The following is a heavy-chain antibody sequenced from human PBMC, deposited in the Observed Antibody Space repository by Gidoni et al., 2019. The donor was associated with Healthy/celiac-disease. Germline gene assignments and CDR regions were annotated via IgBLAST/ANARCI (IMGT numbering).Heavy chain of an antibody. CDR2: ISAYNGNT. CDR3: ARVGGTIIRFLEWFTDKPYYFDY. CDR1: GYTFTSYG. D-gene: IGHD3-3*01. V-gene: IGHV1-18*01. Sequence: QVQLVQSGAEVKKPGASVKVSCKASGYTFTSYGTRWVRQAPGQGLEWMGWISAYNGNTNYAQKLQGRVTMTTDTSTSTAYMELRSLRSDDTAVYYCARVGGTIIRFLEWFTDKPYYFDYWGQGTLVTVSS. J-gene: IGHJ4*02.